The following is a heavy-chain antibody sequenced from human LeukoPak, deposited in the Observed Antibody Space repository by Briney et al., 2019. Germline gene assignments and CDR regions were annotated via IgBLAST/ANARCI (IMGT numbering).Heavy chain of an antibody. CDR3: ARAPSEIGGYYPEYFRH. Sequence: AGGSLRLPCAASGFTLSSYWMHWVRQAPGKGLVWVSLIKSDGRTNYAASVKGRFTISRDNAKNQLSLQMNSLRAEDTGVYYCARAPSEIGGYYPEYFRHWGQGTLVIVSS. CDR2: IKSDGRT. J-gene: IGHJ1*01. V-gene: IGHV3-74*01. CDR1: GFTLSSYW. D-gene: IGHD3-22*01.